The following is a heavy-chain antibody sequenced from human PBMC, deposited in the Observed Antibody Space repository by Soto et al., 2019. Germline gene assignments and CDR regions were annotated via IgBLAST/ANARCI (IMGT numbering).Heavy chain of an antibody. J-gene: IGHJ6*02. CDR1: GFTFRSYS. CDR2: ISNDGTNK. CDR3: GKDTLDCSGGDCPLYYYYGMDV. D-gene: IGHD2-15*01. Sequence: GGSLRLSCAASGFTFRSYSMHWVRQAPGKGLEWLAVISNDGTNKYLADSVKGRLTLSRDNSRDTLSLEINNLRPEDTAVYYCGKDTLDCSGGDCPLYYYYGMDVRGQGTTVTVS. V-gene: IGHV3-30*18.